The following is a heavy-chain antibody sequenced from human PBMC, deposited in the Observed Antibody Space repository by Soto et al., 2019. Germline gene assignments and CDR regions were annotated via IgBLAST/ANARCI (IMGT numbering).Heavy chain of an antibody. CDR2: IYYSGDT. J-gene: IGHJ4*02. V-gene: IGHV4-59*01. D-gene: IGHD6-19*01. CDR3: ARGGWYIDY. CDR1: SYSMSGYY. Sequence: PSETLSLTHTASSYSMSGYYGSWIRQPPGKGLEYIGYIYYSGDTNYNPSLKSRVTISVDTSKNQFSLKLSSVTAVDTAVYFCARGGWYIDYWGQGTRVTVSS.